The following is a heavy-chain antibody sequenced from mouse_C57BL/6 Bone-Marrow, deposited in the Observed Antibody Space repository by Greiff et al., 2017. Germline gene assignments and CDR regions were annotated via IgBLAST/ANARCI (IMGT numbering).Heavy chain of an antibody. CDR1: GYAFSSSW. J-gene: IGHJ2*01. V-gene: IGHV1-82*01. CDR2: IYPGDGDT. D-gene: IGHD1-1*01. CDR3: ARSGLMTTVVPYYGDD. Sequence: QVQLQQSGPELVKPGASVKISCKASGYAFSSSWMNWVKQRPGKGLEWIGRIYPGDGDTNYNGKFKGKATLTADKSSSTAYMQLSSLTSEDYAVYFGARSGLMTTVVPYYGDDWGQGTTLTVSS.